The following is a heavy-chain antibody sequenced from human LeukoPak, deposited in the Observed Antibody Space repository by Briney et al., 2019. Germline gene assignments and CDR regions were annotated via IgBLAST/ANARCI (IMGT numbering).Heavy chain of an antibody. CDR2: IYYSGST. J-gene: IGHJ4*02. Sequence: SETLSLTCTVSGGSISSYYWSWIRQPPGKGLEWIGYIYYSGSTNYNPSLKSRVTISVDTSKNQFSLKLSSVTAADTAVYYCARENNYGDSYYFDYWGQGTLVTVSS. V-gene: IGHV4-59*01. CDR1: GGSISSYY. D-gene: IGHD4-17*01. CDR3: ARENNYGDSYYFDY.